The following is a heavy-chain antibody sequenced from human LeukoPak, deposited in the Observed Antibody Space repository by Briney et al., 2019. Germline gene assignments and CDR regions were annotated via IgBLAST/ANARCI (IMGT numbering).Heavy chain of an antibody. J-gene: IGHJ4*02. CDR1: GFTVSSNY. Sequence: GGSLRLSCAASGFTVSSNYMSWVRQAPGKGLEWVSVIYSGGSTYYADSVKGRFTISRDNSKNTLYLQMNSLRAEDTAVYYCAKDPNSIAAAGKRDYWGQGTLVTVSS. D-gene: IGHD6-13*01. V-gene: IGHV3-66*01. CDR3: AKDPNSIAAAGKRDY. CDR2: IYSGGST.